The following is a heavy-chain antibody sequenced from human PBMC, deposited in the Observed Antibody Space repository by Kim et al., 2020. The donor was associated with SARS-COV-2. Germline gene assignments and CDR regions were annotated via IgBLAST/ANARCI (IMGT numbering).Heavy chain of an antibody. J-gene: IGHJ4*02. D-gene: IGHD3-10*01. V-gene: IGHV3-23*01. Sequence: YADTVKGRFTIARDNSKNTLYLQMNSLRAEDTAVYYCAKGIWDDSGDGDYWGQGTLVTVSS. CDR3: AKGIWDDSGDGDY.